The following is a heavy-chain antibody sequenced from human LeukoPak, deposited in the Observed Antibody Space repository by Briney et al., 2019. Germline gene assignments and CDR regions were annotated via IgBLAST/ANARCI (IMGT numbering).Heavy chain of an antibody. CDR3: VRLPGRTTTSRPFDY. Sequence: SETLSLTCTVSGDSMSSYYWAWIRQPPGDGLEWIGFIYYSGNTNYNPPLKSRVTISIDTSKNQFSLNLTSVTAADTAVYYCVRLPGRTTTSRPFDYWGRGALVTGSS. CDR2: IYYSGNT. D-gene: IGHD1/OR15-1a*01. CDR1: GDSMSSYY. J-gene: IGHJ4*02. V-gene: IGHV4-59*08.